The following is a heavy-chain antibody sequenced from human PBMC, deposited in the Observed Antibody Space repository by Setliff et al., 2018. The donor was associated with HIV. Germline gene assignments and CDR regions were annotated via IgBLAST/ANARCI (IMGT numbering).Heavy chain of an antibody. J-gene: IGHJ4*02. CDR3: ARDRIEGRTVFDT. CDR1: GFTFSDYW. V-gene: IGHV3-74*01. CDR2: INPDGSTT. D-gene: IGHD2-8*02. Sequence: GGSLRLSCAASGFTFSDYWMHWVRQVPGKGLVYVSRINPDGSTTTYADSVEGRFTISRDNAKNTLYLQMNSLRGEDTAVYFCARDRIEGRTVFDTWGLGTLVTVFS.